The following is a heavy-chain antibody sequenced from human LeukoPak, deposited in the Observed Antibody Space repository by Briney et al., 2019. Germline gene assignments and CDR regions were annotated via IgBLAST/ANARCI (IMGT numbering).Heavy chain of an antibody. D-gene: IGHD1-26*01. V-gene: IGHV3-21*01. CDR1: GFTFSSYW. J-gene: IGHJ6*02. CDR3: ARDGAYYYYGMDV. CDR2: ISSSSSYI. Sequence: GGSLRLSCAASGFTFSSYWMHWVRQAPGKGLEWVSSISSSSSYIYYADSVKGRFTISRDNAKNSLYLQMNSLRAEDTAVYYCARDGAYYYYGMDVWGQGTTVTVSS.